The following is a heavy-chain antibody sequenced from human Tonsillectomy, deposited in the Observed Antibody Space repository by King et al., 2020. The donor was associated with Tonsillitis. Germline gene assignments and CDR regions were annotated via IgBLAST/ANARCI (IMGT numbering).Heavy chain of an antibody. CDR3: ARDSGDSGDYAPY. D-gene: IGHD4-17*01. J-gene: IGHJ4*02. V-gene: IGHV1-18*04. CDR2: ISANSGDT. Sequence: VQLVQSGTEVKKPGASVKVSCKASGYTFINYGIAWVRQAPGQGLEWMGWISANSGDTNYPQSLQGRVTMTTDTSTSTAYMELKSLRSDDTGMYYCARDSGDSGDYAPYWGQGTLVIVSS. CDR1: GYTFINYG.